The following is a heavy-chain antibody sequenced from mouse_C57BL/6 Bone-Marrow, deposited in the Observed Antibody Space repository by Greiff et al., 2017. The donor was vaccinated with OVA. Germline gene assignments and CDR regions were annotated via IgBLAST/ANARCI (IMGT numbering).Heavy chain of an antibody. CDR3: ARSDYDYFDY. V-gene: IGHV5-17*01. Sequence: EVQLVESGGGLVKPGGSLKLSCAASGFTFSDSGMHWVRQAPEKGLEWVAYISSGGSTIYYADTVKGRFTISRDNAQNTLFLQMTSLRSEDTAMYYCARSDYDYFDYWGQGTTLTVSS. CDR1: GFTFSDSG. J-gene: IGHJ2*01. CDR2: ISSGGSTI. D-gene: IGHD2-4*01.